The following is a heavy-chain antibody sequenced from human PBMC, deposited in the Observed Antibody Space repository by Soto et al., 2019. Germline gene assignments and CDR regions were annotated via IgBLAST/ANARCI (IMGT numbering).Heavy chain of an antibody. CDR1: GFSFSNYD. Sequence: PXESLVLSCAASGFSFSNYDMHGVRQAPGEGLEWVSGIGAASDTYYPVSVQGRFTVSRDNAKKSLYLQMKSLRAGDTAVYYCARGVLGPGDYYYGMDVWGQGTTVTVSS. V-gene: IGHV3-13*01. J-gene: IGHJ6*02. CDR3: ARGVLGPGDYYYGMDV. CDR2: IGAASDT. D-gene: IGHD7-27*01.